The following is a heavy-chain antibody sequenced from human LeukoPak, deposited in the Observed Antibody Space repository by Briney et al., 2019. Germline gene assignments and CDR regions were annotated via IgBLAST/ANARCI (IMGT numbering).Heavy chain of an antibody. V-gene: IGHV1-18*01. D-gene: IGHD3-22*01. Sequence: GASVKVSCTASGYTFTSYGISWVRQAPGQGLEWMGWISAYNGNTNYAQKLQGRVTMTTDTSTSTAYMELRSLRSDDTAVYYCARDPPDDSSGWGYYFDYWGQGTLVTVSS. CDR3: ARDPPDDSSGWGYYFDY. J-gene: IGHJ4*02. CDR1: GYTFTSYG. CDR2: ISAYNGNT.